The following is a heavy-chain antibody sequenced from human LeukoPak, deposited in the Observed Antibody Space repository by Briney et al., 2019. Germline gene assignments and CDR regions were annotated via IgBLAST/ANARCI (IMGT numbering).Heavy chain of an antibody. CDR3: ARDHDYVDYEGWFDL. D-gene: IGHD4-17*01. CDR2: ISSSGSTI. Sequence: GGSLRLSCAASGFTFSDYYMSWIRQAPGKGLEWVSYISSSGSTIYYADSVKGRFTISRDNAKNSLYLQMNSLRAEDTAVYYCARDHDYVDYEGWFDLWGQGTRVTVSS. CDR1: GFTFSDYY. J-gene: IGHJ5*02. V-gene: IGHV3-11*01.